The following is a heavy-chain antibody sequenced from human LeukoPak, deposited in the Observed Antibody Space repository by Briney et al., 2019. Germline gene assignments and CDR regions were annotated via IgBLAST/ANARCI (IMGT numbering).Heavy chain of an antibody. V-gene: IGHV3-7*01. CDR3: ARWLELMRNFDW. D-gene: IGHD5-24*01. CDR1: GFTFSDYW. CDR2: IKQDGSEK. Sequence: PGGSLGLSCVGSGFTFSDYWMSWVRQAPGKGLEWVANIKQDGSEKDYVDALKGRFTISRDNAENSLYLQMNSLRAEDTAVYYCARWLELMRNFDWWGQGTLVTVSS. J-gene: IGHJ4*02.